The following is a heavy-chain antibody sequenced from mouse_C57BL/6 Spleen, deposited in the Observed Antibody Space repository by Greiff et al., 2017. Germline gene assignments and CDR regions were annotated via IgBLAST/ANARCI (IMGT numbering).Heavy chain of an antibody. CDR3: ARTETAQATSAMDY. J-gene: IGHJ4*01. D-gene: IGHD3-2*02. CDR2: IYPGSGST. Sequence: QVQLQQPGAELVKPGASVKMSCKASGYTFTSYWITWVKQRPGQGLAWIGDIYPGSGSTNYNEKFKSKATLTVDTSSSTAYMQLSSLTSQDSAVYYCARTETAQATSAMDYWGQGTSVTVSS. CDR1: GYTFTSYW. V-gene: IGHV1-55*01.